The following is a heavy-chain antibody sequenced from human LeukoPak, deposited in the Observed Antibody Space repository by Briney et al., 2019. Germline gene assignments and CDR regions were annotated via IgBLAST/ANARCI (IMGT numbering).Heavy chain of an antibody. D-gene: IGHD1-26*01. CDR1: GFTFSDYW. J-gene: IGHJ4*02. Sequence: GGSLRLSCAASGFTFSDYWMSWVRQAPGKGLEWVANIKQDESEKYYVDFVKGRFTISRDNAKNSLYLEMNSLRAEDTAVYYCARVKWEFLGVPRAFDYWGQGTLVTVSS. V-gene: IGHV3-7*01. CDR2: IKQDESEK. CDR3: ARVKWEFLGVPRAFDY.